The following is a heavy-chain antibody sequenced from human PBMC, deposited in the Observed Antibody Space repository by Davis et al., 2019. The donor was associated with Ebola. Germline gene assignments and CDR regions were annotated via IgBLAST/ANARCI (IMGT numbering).Heavy chain of an antibody. CDR3: AERGGSV. J-gene: IGHJ4*02. V-gene: IGHV4-59*11. CDR1: GVSISTHY. Sequence: PSETLSLTCTVSGVSISTHYCSWIRQPPGKRLEWIGSIYYTGSAYYNSSLNSRVTIPVDTSKNQFSLKLSSVTAADTAMYYCAERGGSVWGQGTLVTVSS. CDR2: IYYTGSA. D-gene: IGHD3-16*01.